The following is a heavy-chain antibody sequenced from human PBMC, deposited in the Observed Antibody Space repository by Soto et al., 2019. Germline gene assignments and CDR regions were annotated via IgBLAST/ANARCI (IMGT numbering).Heavy chain of an antibody. CDR2: ISAYNGNT. Sequence: QVQLVQSGAEVKKPGASVKVSCKASGYTFTSYGISWVRQAPGQGLEWMGWISAYNGNTNYAQKLQGRVTMTTDTSTSTAYRELRSQRFGDTAVYYCARGGGYDYVWGSYRYGSFDYWGQGTLVTVSS. CDR1: GYTFTSYG. CDR3: ARGGGYDYVWGSYRYGSFDY. D-gene: IGHD3-16*02. J-gene: IGHJ4*02. V-gene: IGHV1-18*04.